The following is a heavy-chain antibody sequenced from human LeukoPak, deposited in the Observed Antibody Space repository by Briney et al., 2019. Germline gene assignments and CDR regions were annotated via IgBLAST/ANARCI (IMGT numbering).Heavy chain of an antibody. CDR3: ARGPPNWGYDY. Sequence: AASVTVSCKASGYTFTSYDFNWLRQATGQRPEWMGWMSPNSGDTGYAQKFQDRVTMTRNTSISTAYMELSSLRSDDTAVYYCARGPPNWGYDYWGPGTLVTVSS. CDR2: MSPNSGDT. V-gene: IGHV1-8*01. CDR1: GYTFTSYD. D-gene: IGHD7-27*01. J-gene: IGHJ4*02.